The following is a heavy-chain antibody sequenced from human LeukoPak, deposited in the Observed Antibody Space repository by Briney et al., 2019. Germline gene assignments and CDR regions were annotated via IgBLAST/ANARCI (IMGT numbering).Heavy chain of an antibody. CDR3: AKGAGGFSYYIWFDP. CDR2: IYHSGST. D-gene: IGHD5-18*01. CDR1: GYSISSGYY. V-gene: IGHV4-38-2*02. Sequence: SETLTLTCTVSGYSISSGYYWGWIRQPLGKGLEWIGSIYHSGSTYYNPSLESRVTISGDTSKNQFYLQLACVTAADTAIYYCAKGAGGFSYYIWFDPWGQGTLVTVSS. J-gene: IGHJ5*02.